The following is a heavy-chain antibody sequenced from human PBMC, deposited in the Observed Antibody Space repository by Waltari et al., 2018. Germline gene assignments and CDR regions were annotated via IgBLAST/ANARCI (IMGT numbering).Heavy chain of an antibody. V-gene: IGHV4-39*07. CDR2: IYYSGST. D-gene: IGHD6-13*01. Sequence: QLQLQESGPGLVKPSETLSLTCTVSGGSISSSSYYWGWVRQPPVKGLEWIGSIYYSGSTYYNPSLKSRVTISVDTSKNQFSLKLSSVTAADTALYYCARDQCSSWYIDYWGQGTLVTVSS. CDR1: GGSISSSSYY. J-gene: IGHJ4*02. CDR3: ARDQCSSWYIDY.